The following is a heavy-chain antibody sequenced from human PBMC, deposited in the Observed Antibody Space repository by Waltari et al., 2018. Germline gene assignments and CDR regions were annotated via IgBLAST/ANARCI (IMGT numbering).Heavy chain of an antibody. CDR3: ARTSRDGYNAY. V-gene: IGHV3-53*01. CDR1: GFTVSSNY. J-gene: IGHJ4*02. CDR2: IYSGGST. D-gene: IGHD5-12*01. Sequence: EVQLVESGGGLIQPGGSLRLSCAASGFTVSSNYMSWVRQAPGKGLGGVSVIYSGGSTYYADSVKGRFTISRDNSKNTLYLQMNSLRAEDTAVYYCARTSRDGYNAYWGQGTLVTVSS.